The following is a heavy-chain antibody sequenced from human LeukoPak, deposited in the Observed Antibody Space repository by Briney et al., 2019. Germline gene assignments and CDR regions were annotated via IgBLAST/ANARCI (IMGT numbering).Heavy chain of an antibody. D-gene: IGHD2-15*01. CDR3: ARWDYCSGGSCYSPYFDY. V-gene: IGHV1-69*05. J-gene: IGHJ4*02. Sequence: SVKVSCKASGGTFISYAISWVRQAPGQGLEWMGGIIPIFGTANYAQKFQGRVTITTDESTSTAYMELSSLRSEDTAVYYCARWDYCSGGSCYSPYFDYWGQGTLVTVSS. CDR2: IIPIFGTA. CDR1: GGTFISYA.